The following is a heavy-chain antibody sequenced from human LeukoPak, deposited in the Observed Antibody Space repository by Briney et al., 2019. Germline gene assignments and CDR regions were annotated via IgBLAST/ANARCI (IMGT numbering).Heavy chain of an antibody. Sequence: NPSETLSLTCAVYGGSFSGYYWSWIRQPPGKGLEWIGEINHSGSTNYNPSLKSRVTISADTSKNQFSLKLSSVTAADTAVYYCARALHLDYWGQGTLVTVSS. CDR2: INHSGST. V-gene: IGHV4-34*01. CDR3: ARALHLDY. J-gene: IGHJ4*02. CDR1: GGSFSGYY.